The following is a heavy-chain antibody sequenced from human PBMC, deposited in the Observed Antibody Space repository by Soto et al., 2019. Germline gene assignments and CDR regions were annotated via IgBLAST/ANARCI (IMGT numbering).Heavy chain of an antibody. J-gene: IGHJ4*02. CDR2: IYYNGAT. CDR1: GGSVSGYF. CDR3: ARAKAMAGTGFFVRGGNSDY. D-gene: IGHD6-19*01. V-gene: IGHV4-59*02. Sequence: QVQLQESGPGLVRPSETLSLTCTVAGGSVSGYFWSWIRQPPGRGLEWLGYIYYNGATTYNPSLKRSVTISVDTSKNLFSLSLTSVTAADTAMYYCARAKAMAGTGFFVRGGNSDYRGPGTLVTVSS.